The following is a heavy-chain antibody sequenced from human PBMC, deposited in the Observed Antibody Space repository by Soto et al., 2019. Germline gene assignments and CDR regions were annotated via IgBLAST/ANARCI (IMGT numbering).Heavy chain of an antibody. CDR1: GYTFTSYY. CDR3: ARDVWYCSSTSCYIVGGDYYYYGMDV. D-gene: IGHD2-2*02. J-gene: IGHJ6*02. Sequence: ASVKVSCKASGYTFTSYYMHWVRQAPGQGLEWMGIINPSGGSTSYAQKFQGRVTMTRNTSTSTVYMELSSLRSEDTAVYYCARDVWYCSSTSCYIVGGDYYYYGMDVWGQGTTVTVSS. V-gene: IGHV1-46*01. CDR2: INPSGGST.